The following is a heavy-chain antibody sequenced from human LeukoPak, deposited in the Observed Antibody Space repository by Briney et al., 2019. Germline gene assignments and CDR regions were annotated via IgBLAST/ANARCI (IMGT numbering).Heavy chain of an antibody. CDR1: GGPISSYY. D-gene: IGHD3-9*01. CDR3: ARSDILTGYSPFDY. Sequence: SETLSLTCTLSGGPISSYYWSWIRQPAGKGLEWIGRIYTSGSTNYNPSLKSRVTMSVDTSKNQFSLKLSSVTAADTAVYYCARSDILTGYSPFDYWGQGNLVTVSS. J-gene: IGHJ4*02. CDR2: IYTSGST. V-gene: IGHV4-4*07.